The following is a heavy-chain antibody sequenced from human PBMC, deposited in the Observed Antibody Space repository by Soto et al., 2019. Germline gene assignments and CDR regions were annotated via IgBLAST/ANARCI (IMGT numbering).Heavy chain of an antibody. V-gene: IGHV1-69*01. CDR2: IIPIFGSA. Sequence: QVQLVQSGAEVKKPGSSVKVSCKAPGGTLSSYAINWVRQAPGQGLELMGGIIPIFGSANYAPKFRGRVTISADESTSTAYMEVSSLRSEDTAVYYCAGTREIPYYHGMDVWGQGTTVTVSS. CDR1: GGTLSSYA. D-gene: IGHD2-2*02. J-gene: IGHJ6*02. CDR3: AGTREIPYYHGMDV.